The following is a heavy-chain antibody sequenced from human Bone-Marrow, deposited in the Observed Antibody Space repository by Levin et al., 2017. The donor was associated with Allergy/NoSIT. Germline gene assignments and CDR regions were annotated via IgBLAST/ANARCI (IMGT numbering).Heavy chain of an antibody. V-gene: IGHV3-33*01. CDR1: GFTFSSYG. CDR2: IWYDGSNK. D-gene: IGHD3-10*01. CDR3: ARDSGSGSNGYDY. J-gene: IGHJ4*02. Sequence: GESLKISCTASGFTFSSYGMHWVRQAPGKGLEWVAVIWYDGSNKYYADSVKGRLTISRDNSKNTLYLQMNSLRAEDTAVYYCARDSGSGSNGYDYWGQGTLVTVSS.